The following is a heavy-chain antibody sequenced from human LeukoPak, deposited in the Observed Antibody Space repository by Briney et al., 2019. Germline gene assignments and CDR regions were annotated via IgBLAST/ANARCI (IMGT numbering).Heavy chain of an antibody. V-gene: IGHV1-18*01. CDR1: GYTFTSYG. Sequence: ASVTVSCKASGYTFTSYGISWVRQAPGQGLEWMGRISAYNGNTNYAQKLQGRVTMTTDTSTSTAYMELRSLRSDDTAVYYCARGKTYDFWSGYYRNYYYYYMDVWGKGTMVTVSS. CDR2: ISAYNGNT. D-gene: IGHD3-3*01. CDR3: ARGKTYDFWSGYYRNYYYYYMDV. J-gene: IGHJ6*03.